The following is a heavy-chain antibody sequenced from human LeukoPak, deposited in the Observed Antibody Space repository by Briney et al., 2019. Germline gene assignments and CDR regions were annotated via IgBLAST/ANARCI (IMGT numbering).Heavy chain of an antibody. CDR3: ARGGPICCSSVSCYPGDY. Sequence: GRSLRLSCAASGFTFSSYAMSWVRQAPGKGLEWVSAISDSGSNKYYADSVKGRFTISRDNPKNTLYLQMNSLRAEDTAVYYCARGGPICCSSVSCYPGDYWGQGTLVTVSS. D-gene: IGHD2-15*01. J-gene: IGHJ4*02. CDR2: ISDSGSNK. CDR1: GFTFSSYA. V-gene: IGHV3-23*01.